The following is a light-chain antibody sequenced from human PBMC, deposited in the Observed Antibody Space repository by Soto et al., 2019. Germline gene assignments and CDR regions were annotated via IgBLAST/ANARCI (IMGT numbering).Light chain of an antibody. CDR1: QSVLYSSNSKNY. J-gene: IGKJ4*01. CDR3: QQYYSTPLT. CDR2: WAS. Sequence: DIVMTQSPDSLAVSLGERATINCKSSQSVLYSSNSKNYLAWYQQKPGQPPKLLIYWASTRESGVPDRFSGSGSGTDFTVTISSLQSEDVAVYYCQQYYSTPLTFGGGTKGEIK. V-gene: IGKV4-1*01.